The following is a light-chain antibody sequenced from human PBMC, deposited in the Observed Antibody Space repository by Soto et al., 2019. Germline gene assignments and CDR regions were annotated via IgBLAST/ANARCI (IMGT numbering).Light chain of an antibody. V-gene: IGKV3-20*01. Sequence: EMVLTQSPGTLSLSPGERATLSCRASQSVSNNYLAWYQQKPGQAPRLLIYGATSRATGIPDRFSGSGSGKEFPLTSRRLEPEDFAIYYCQKYGRSPRTFAQGTNVEVK. CDR1: QSVSNNY. J-gene: IGKJ1*01. CDR3: QKYGRSPRT. CDR2: GAT.